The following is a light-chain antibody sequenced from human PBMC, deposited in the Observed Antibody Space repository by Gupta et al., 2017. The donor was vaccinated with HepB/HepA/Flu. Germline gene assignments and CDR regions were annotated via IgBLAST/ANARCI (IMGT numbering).Light chain of an antibody. J-gene: IGKJ5*01. CDR3: QQENQCPVT. V-gene: IGKV3-15*01. CDR1: QSVSAK. CDR2: GES. Sequence: EIVMTQSPATLSVSPGERATLSCRASQSVSAKLAWYQQKPGQAPRLLIYGESTRATGIPDRFSGSGSGTEFTLTISSRQSEDFAIYYCQQENQCPVTFGQGTRLEIK.